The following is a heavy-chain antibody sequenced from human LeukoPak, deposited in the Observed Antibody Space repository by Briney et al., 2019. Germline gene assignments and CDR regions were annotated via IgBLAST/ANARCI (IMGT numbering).Heavy chain of an antibody. CDR1: GYTFTGYY. Sequence: GASVKVSCKASGYTFTGYYMHWVRQAPGQGLEWMGWINPNSGGTNYVQKFQGRVTMTRDTSISTAYMELSSLRSEDTAVYYCARDNSVEDTAWWFDPWGQGTLVTVSS. D-gene: IGHD4-23*01. V-gene: IGHV1-2*02. CDR3: ARDNSVEDTAWWFDP. J-gene: IGHJ5*02. CDR2: INPNSGGT.